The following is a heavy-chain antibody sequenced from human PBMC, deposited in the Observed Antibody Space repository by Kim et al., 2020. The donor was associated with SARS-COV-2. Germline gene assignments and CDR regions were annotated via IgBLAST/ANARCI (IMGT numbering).Heavy chain of an antibody. CDR2: IYYSGST. CDR1: GGSISSYY. CDR3: ARELDGYSRGWYFAY. J-gene: IGHJ4*02. V-gene: IGHV4-59*13. Sequence: SETLSLTCTVSGGSISSYYWSWIRQPPGKGLEWIGYIYYSGSTNYNPTLKSRVTISLDTSKNQFSLTLSSGTAPDTAAYYCARELDGYSRGWYFAYWGQGTLVTVSS. D-gene: IGHD6-19*01.